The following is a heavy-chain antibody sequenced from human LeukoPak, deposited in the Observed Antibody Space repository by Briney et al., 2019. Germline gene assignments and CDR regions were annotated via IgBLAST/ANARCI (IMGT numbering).Heavy chain of an antibody. J-gene: IGHJ4*02. V-gene: IGHV5-51*01. D-gene: IGHD6-13*01. CDR2: IYPGDSDP. Sequence: RGESLKISCKGSGYTFTTYWIGWVRQMPGKGLEWMGIIYPGDSDPRYSPSFLGQVTISADTSISTAYLQWRSLKASDSAMYYCVRHGLGSSWFGFDYWGQGTLVTVSS. CDR3: VRHGLGSSWFGFDY. CDR1: GYTFTTYW.